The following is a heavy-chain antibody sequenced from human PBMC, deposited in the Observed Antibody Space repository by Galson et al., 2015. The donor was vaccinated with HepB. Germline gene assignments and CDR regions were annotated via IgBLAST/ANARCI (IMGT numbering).Heavy chain of an antibody. CDR2: VSITTNYI. CDR1: GFTFSNYI. J-gene: IGHJ6*02. V-gene: IGHV3-21*01. CDR3: VRELKIRYTGMDV. Sequence: SLRLSCAASGFTFSNYIMNWVRQAPGKGLEWVSSVSITTNYIYYADSVKGRFTISRDNAQNSLYLQMNSLRAEDTAVYYCVRELKIRYTGMDVWGQGTTVIVSS. D-gene: IGHD3-16*02.